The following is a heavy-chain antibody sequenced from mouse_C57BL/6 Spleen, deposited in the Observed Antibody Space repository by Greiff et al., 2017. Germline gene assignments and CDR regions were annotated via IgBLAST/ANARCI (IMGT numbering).Heavy chain of an antibody. J-gene: IGHJ4*01. V-gene: IGHV1-59*01. Sequence: QVQLKQPGAELVRPGTSVKLSCKASGYTFTSYWMHWVKQRPGQGLEWIGVIDPSDSYTNYNQKFKGKATLTVDTSSSTAYMQLSSLTSEDSAVYYCARTRSNYLMDYWGQGTSVTVSS. CDR3: ARTRSNYLMDY. D-gene: IGHD2-5*01. CDR1: GYTFTSYW. CDR2: IDPSDSYT.